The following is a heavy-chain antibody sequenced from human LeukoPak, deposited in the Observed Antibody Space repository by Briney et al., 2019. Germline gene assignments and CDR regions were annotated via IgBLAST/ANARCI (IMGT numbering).Heavy chain of an antibody. V-gene: IGHV4-61*02. CDR3: ARALPGGEDIVVVVAATPIFQH. CDR1: NGSISSDTYF. Sequence: KPSQTLSLTCTVSNGSISSDTYFWSWIRQPAGKGLEWIGRMSSSGISTYYNPSLKSRVTISVDTSKNQFSLKLSSVTAADTAVYYCARALPGGEDIVVVVAATPIFQHWGQGTLVTVSS. CDR2: MSSSGIST. D-gene: IGHD2-15*01. J-gene: IGHJ1*01.